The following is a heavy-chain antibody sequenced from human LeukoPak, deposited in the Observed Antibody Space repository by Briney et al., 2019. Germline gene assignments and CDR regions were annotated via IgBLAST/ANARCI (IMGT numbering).Heavy chain of an antibody. V-gene: IGHV3-7*01. D-gene: IGHD3/OR15-3a*01. J-gene: IGHJ4*02. Sequence: GGSLRLSCAASGFVFSTYWMTWVRPAAGKGLEWVANINLDGTEKHYVDSSLKGRFTISRDNAKNSLYLQMTSLRVEDTAVYYCASGRHDFLHWGQGTLVSVSS. CDR2: INLDGTEK. CDR3: ASGRHDFLH. CDR1: GFVFSTYW.